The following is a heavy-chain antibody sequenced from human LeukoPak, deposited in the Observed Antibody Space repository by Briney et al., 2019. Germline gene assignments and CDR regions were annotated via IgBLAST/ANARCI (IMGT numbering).Heavy chain of an antibody. Sequence: QTGGSLRLSCAASGFTFSSFSMIWVRQAPGKGLVWVANIKQDGSERYYVDSVKGRFTLSRDNAKNSLYLQMNSLRAEDTAVYYCARDRWSYDPQGGFDCWGQGTLVTVSS. V-gene: IGHV3-7*03. J-gene: IGHJ4*02. CDR1: GFTFSSFS. CDR2: IKQDGSER. CDR3: ARDRWSYDPQGGFDC. D-gene: IGHD3-22*01.